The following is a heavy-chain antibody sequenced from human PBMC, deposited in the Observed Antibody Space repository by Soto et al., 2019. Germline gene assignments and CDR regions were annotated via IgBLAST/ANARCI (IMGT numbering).Heavy chain of an antibody. D-gene: IGHD2-8*01. CDR3: ARDRGYCTNGVCLYYYYYMDV. CDR1: GFTFSSYS. V-gene: IGHV3-48*01. J-gene: IGHJ6*03. CDR2: ISSSSSTI. Sequence: EVQLVESGGGLVQPGGSLRLSCAASGFTFSSYSMNWVLQAPGKGLEWVSYISSSSSTIYYADSVKGRFTISRDNAKNSLYLQMNSLRAEDTAVYYCARDRGYCTNGVCLYYYYYMDVWGKGTTVTVSS.